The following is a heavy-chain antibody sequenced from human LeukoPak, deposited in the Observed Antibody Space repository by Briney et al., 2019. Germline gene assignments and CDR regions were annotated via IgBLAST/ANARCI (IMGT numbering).Heavy chain of an antibody. CDR3: AREASYCSSTSCYAGPADY. CDR1: GGTFSSYA. Sequence: ASVKVSCKASGGTFSSYAISWVRQAPGQGLEWMGWINPNSGGTNYAQKFQGRVTMTRDTSISTAYMELSRLRSDDTAVYYCAREASYCSSTSCYAGPADYWGQGTLVTVSS. V-gene: IGHV1-2*02. CDR2: INPNSGGT. D-gene: IGHD2-2*01. J-gene: IGHJ4*02.